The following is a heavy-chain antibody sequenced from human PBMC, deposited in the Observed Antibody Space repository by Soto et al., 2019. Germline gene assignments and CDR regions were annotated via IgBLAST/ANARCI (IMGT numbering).Heavy chain of an antibody. V-gene: IGHV3-23*01. Sequence: AGSLRLSCAASGFTFRNYAMSWVRQAAGKGLEWVSSISDSGDSTYNAASLRGRFTISRDNSKNTLYLQLNSLTADDTAFYYCAKGGLYATSWYEGYWGQGTLVTVSS. CDR1: GFTFRNYA. CDR3: AKGGLYATSWYEGY. J-gene: IGHJ4*02. D-gene: IGHD6-13*01. CDR2: ISDSGDST.